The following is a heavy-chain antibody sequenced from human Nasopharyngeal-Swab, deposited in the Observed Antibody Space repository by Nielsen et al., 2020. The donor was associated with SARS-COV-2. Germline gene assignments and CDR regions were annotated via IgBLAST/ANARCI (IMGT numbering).Heavy chain of an antibody. CDR3: ARHRNYYDSSGYRWPYWYFDL. CDR2: IYYSGST. J-gene: IGHJ2*01. V-gene: IGHV4-39*01. CDR1: GGSISSSSYY. Sequence: SETLSLTCTVSGGSISSSSYYWGWIRQPPVKGLEWIGSIYYSGSTYYNPSLKSRVTISVDTSKNQFSLKLSSVTAADTAVYYCARHRNYYDSSGYRWPYWYFDLWGRGTLVTVSS. D-gene: IGHD3-22*01.